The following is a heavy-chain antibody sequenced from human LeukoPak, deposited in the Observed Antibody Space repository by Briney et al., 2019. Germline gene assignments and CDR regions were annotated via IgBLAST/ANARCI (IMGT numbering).Heavy chain of an antibody. D-gene: IGHD2-15*01. J-gene: IGHJ6*03. CDR3: AKGGVGYGSYYYMDV. CDR2: ITGSSNTV. Sequence: GGSLRLSCTASGFSFSTYTMNWVRQAPGKGLEWISSITGSSNTVYHADSVRGRLTISRDNAKNSLYLQMNSLRVEDTAVYYCAKGGVGYGSYYYMDVWGKGTTVTVSS. V-gene: IGHV3-48*01. CDR1: GFSFSTYT.